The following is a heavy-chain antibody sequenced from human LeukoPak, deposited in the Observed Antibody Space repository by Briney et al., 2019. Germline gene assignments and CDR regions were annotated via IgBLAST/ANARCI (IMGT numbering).Heavy chain of an antibody. CDR2: ISYSGGAQK. V-gene: IGHV3-30*04. CDR1: GFTFSSYA. D-gene: IGHD6-19*01. Sequence: GGSLRLSCEAFGFTFSSYAMHWVRQAPGKGLEWVAVISYSGGAQKFYADSMKGQFTISRDNSKSTLFLQMNNLRAEDTAVYYCARDSPRLSGWLGHFDYWGQGTLVTVSS. J-gene: IGHJ4*02. CDR3: ARDSPRLSGWLGHFDY.